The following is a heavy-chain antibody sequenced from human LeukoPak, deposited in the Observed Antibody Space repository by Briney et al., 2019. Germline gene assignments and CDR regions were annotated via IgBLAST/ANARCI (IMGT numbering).Heavy chain of an antibody. V-gene: IGHV3-11*04. CDR3: ARDYHYNSSEYAFDI. Sequence: LSLTCAVYGGSFSGYYWSWIRQPPGKGLEWVSYISRSGSTTYYADSVKGRFTISRGNAKNSLYLQMNSLRAEDTAVYYCARDYHYNSSEYAFDIWGQGTMVTVSS. CDR2: ISRSGSTT. D-gene: IGHD3-22*01. CDR1: GGSFSGYY. J-gene: IGHJ3*02.